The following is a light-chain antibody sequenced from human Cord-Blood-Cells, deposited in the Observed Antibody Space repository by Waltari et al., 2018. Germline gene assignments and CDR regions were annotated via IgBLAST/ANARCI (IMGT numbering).Light chain of an antibody. J-gene: IGKJ5*01. CDR1: QSVSSN. CDR2: GAS. CDR3: QQYNNWPPIT. Sequence: EIVMTQSPATLSVSQGERATLYCRASQSVSSNLAWYQQKPGQAPRLLIYGASTRATGIPAGFSGSGSGTEFTLTISSLQSEDFAVYYCQQYNNWPPITFGQGTRLEIK. V-gene: IGKV3-15*01.